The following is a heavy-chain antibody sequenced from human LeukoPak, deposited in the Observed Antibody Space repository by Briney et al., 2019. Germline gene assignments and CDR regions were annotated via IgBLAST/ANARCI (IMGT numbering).Heavy chain of an antibody. CDR1: GGSISSYY. CDR3: ARGLTYYDILTAYYTFPYFDY. CDR2: IYYSGTT. V-gene: IGHV4-59*01. J-gene: IGHJ4*02. Sequence: SETLSLTCTVSGGSISSYYWSWIRQPPGRGLEWIGYIYYSGTTNYNPSLKSRVTISIDTSKNQFSLKLSSVTAAGTAVYYCARGLTYYDILTAYYTFPYFDYWGQGTLVTVSS. D-gene: IGHD3-9*01.